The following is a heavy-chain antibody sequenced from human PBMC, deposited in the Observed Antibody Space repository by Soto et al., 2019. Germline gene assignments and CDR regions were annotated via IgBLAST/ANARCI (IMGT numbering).Heavy chain of an antibody. V-gene: IGHV3-33*01. CDR2: IWYDGSNK. CDR1: GFTFSSYG. CDR3: ARDLGALGPTRGDYFDY. D-gene: IGHD3-16*01. J-gene: IGHJ4*02. Sequence: GGSLRLSCAASGFTFSSYGMHWVRQAPGKGLEWVAVIWYDGSNKYYADSVKGRFTISRDNSKNTLYLQMNSLRAEDTAVYYCARDLGALGPTRGDYFDYWGQGTLVTVSS.